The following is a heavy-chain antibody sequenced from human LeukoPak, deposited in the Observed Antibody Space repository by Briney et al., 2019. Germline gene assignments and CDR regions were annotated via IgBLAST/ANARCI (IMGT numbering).Heavy chain of an antibody. V-gene: IGHV4-59*08. CDR1: GGSISGHF. J-gene: IGHJ4*02. D-gene: IGHD4-17*01. CDR2: IHYNGNT. Sequence: PSETLSLTCAVSGGSISGHFWNWIRQPPGKGLEWTGNIHYNGNTNYNPSLKSRVTISVDTSKNQFSLRLSLVTAADTAVYYCARTGEVTTVCDYWGQGTLVTVSS. CDR3: ARTGEVTTVCDY.